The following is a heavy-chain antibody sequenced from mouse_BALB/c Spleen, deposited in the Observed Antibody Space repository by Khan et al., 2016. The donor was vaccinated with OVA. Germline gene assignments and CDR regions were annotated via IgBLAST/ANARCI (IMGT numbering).Heavy chain of an antibody. V-gene: IGHV1-77*01. CDR1: GYTFTDYY. CDR3: AREWAAWFPY. CDR2: IYPGSDNT. Sequence: QVQLKQSGAELARPGASVTQSCKASGYTFTDYYINWMRQRTGQGLEWIGEIYPGSDNTYYNEKFKGKATLTADKSSSTAYMQLSSLTSEDSAVYFCAREWAAWFPYWGQGTLVTVSA. J-gene: IGHJ3*01.